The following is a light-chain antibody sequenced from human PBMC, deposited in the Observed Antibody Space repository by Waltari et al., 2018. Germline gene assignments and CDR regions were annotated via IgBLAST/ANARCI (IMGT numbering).Light chain of an antibody. Sequence: SGSSSNIGSNTVNWYQQLPGTAPKLHIYGNNQRPSGVPDRFSGSKSGTSASLAIGGLQSDDEADYYCAAWDDNLNGWVFGGGTMLAVL. CDR3: AAWDDNLNGWV. J-gene: IGLJ3*02. CDR1: SSNIGSNT. CDR2: GNN. V-gene: IGLV1-44*01.